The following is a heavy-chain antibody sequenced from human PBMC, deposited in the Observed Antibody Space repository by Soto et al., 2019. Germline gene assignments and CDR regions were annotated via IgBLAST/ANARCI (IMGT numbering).Heavy chain of an antibody. CDR1: GFTFTSSA. D-gene: IGHD6-13*01. Sequence: SVKVSCKASGFTFTSSAVQWVRQARGQRLEWIGWIVVGSGNTNYAQKFQERVTITRDMSTSTAYMELSSLRSEDTAVYYCAADRLYSSLFTFDPWGQGTLVTVS. J-gene: IGHJ5*02. CDR3: AADRLYSSLFTFDP. V-gene: IGHV1-58*01. CDR2: IVVGSGNT.